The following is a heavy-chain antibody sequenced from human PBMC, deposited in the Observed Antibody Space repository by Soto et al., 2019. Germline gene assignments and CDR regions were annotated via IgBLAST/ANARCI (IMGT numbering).Heavy chain of an antibody. CDR3: ARDQINFYSGSYFDY. J-gene: IGHJ4*02. CDR1: GYTFTSYG. CDR2: ISAYNGNT. D-gene: IGHD1-26*01. Sequence: ASVKVSCKASGYTFTSYGISWVRQAPGQGLEWMGWISAYNGNTNYAQKLQGRVTMTTDTSTSTAYMELRSLRSDDTAVYYCARDQINFYSGSYFDYWGQGTLVTVSS. V-gene: IGHV1-18*01.